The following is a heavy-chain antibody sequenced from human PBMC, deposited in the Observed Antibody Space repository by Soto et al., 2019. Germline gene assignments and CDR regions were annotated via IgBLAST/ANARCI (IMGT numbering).Heavy chain of an antibody. CDR1: GYTFINHG. CDR3: ARDFYPLAYYFDP. Sequence: QVQLVQSEAEVKKPGASGKVSCEASGYTFINHGISWVRQAPGHGLEWMGWVSGSNGNTKYAPKFQGRVTMTTETSTSTAHLELRKLRSDDTSVYFCARDFYPLAYYFDPWGQGTLVTVSS. J-gene: IGHJ4*02. CDR2: VSGSNGNT. V-gene: IGHV1-18*04.